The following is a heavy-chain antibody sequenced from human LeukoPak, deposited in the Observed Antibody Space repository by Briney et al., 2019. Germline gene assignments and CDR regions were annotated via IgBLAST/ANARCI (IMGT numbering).Heavy chain of an antibody. D-gene: IGHD4-23*01. J-gene: IGHJ4*02. Sequence: PSEALSLTCAVYGGSFSGYYWSWIRQPPGKGLEWIGEINHSGSTNYNPSLKSRVTISVDTSKNQFSLKLSSVTAADTAVYYCARAYDVGGKGAFDYWGQGTLVTVSS. V-gene: IGHV4-34*01. CDR3: ARAYDVGGKGAFDY. CDR1: GGSFSGYY. CDR2: INHSGST.